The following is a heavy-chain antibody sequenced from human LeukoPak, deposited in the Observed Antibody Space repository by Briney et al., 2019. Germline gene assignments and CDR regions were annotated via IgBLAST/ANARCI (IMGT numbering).Heavy chain of an antibody. CDR3: AKPPTGSYYSYYYMDV. CDR2: ISTSGGST. Sequence: ETLSLTCSVSGYSISSGYYSAWIRQAPGKGLEWVSGISTSGGSTYYADSVKGRFTISRDNSKNTLYLQMNSLRAEDTAVYYCAKPPTGSYYSYYYMDVWGKGTTVTVSS. J-gene: IGHJ6*03. CDR1: GYSISSGYY. V-gene: IGHV3-23*01.